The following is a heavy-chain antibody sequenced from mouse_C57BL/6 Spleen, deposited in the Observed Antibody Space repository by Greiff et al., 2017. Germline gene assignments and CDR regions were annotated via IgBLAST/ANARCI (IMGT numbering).Heavy chain of an antibody. D-gene: IGHD2-2*01. J-gene: IGHJ2*01. CDR3: AREKGYGYDGFDY. CDR1: GYSITSGYY. Sequence: DVQLQESGPGLVKPSQSLSLTCSVTGYSITSGYYWNWIRQFPGNKLEWMGYISYDGSNNYNPSLKNRISITRDTSKNQFFLKLNSVTTEDTATYYCAREKGYGYDGFDYWGQGTTLTVSS. V-gene: IGHV3-6*01. CDR2: ISYDGSN.